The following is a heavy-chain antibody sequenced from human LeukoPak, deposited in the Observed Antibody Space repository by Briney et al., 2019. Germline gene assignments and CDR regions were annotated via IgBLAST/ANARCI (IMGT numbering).Heavy chain of an antibody. CDR2: ISGSGGST. CDR1: GFTFGSYA. V-gene: IGHV3-23*01. D-gene: IGHD3-10*01. CDR3: AKYYYGSGSPWIDAFDI. J-gene: IGHJ3*02. Sequence: PGGSLRLSCAASGFTFGSYAMSWVRQAPGKGLEWVSAISGSGGSTYYADSVTGRCSISSVNSKNTLYLQRNSLRAEDTAVYYCAKYYYGSGSPWIDAFDIWGQGTMVTVSS.